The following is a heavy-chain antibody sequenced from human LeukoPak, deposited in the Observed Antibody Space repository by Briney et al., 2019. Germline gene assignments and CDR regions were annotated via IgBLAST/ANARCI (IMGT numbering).Heavy chain of an antibody. D-gene: IGHD4-17*01. CDR1: GGTFSSYA. CDR3: ARKATVTGQYYFDY. J-gene: IGHJ4*02. V-gene: IGHV1-69*13. CDR2: IIPIFGTA. Sequence: GASVKVSCKASGGTFSSYAISWVRQAPGQGLEWMGGIIPIFGTANYAQKFQGRVTITADESTSTAYMELSSLGSEDTAVYYCARKATVTGQYYFDYWGQGTLVTVSS.